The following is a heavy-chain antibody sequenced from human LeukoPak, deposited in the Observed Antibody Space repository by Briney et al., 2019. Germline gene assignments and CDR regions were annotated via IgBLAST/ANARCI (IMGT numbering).Heavy chain of an antibody. CDR3: TTLGHIS. CDR1: GFTFSNAW. V-gene: IGHV3-15*01. D-gene: IGHD2-21*01. CDR2: IKSKTDGGTT. J-gene: IGHJ4*02. Sequence: GSLRLSCAASGFTFSNAWMSWVRQAPGKGLEWVARIKSKTDGGTTDYAAPVKGRSTISRDGSKNTLYLQMNSLKTEDTAVYYCTTLGHISWGQGILVTVSS.